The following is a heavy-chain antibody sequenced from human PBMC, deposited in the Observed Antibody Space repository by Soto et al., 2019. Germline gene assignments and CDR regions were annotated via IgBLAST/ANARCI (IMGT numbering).Heavy chain of an antibody. V-gene: IGHV4-31*03. Sequence: PSETLSLTCTVSGVSISSGGYYWSWIRQHPGKGLEWIGYIYYSGSTYYNPSLKSRVTISVDTSKNQFSLKLSSVTAADTAVYYCAGPSTYQNWFDPWGQGTLVTVSS. CDR2: IYYSGST. CDR3: AGPSTYQNWFDP. D-gene: IGHD2-2*01. CDR1: GVSISSGGYY. J-gene: IGHJ5*02.